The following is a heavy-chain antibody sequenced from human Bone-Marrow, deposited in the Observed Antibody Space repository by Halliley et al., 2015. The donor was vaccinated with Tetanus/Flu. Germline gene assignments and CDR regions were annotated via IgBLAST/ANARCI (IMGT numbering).Heavy chain of an antibody. J-gene: IGHJ4*02. D-gene: IGHD3-22*01. V-gene: IGHV3-30*03. CDR2: ISYDDSNE. CDR3: AREASSESSGYGGAWDY. Sequence: ISYDDSNEYYGDSVKGRFTISRDKSENTLYLQMNSLRVEDTAVYYCAREASSESSGYGGAWDYWGLGTRVIVSS.